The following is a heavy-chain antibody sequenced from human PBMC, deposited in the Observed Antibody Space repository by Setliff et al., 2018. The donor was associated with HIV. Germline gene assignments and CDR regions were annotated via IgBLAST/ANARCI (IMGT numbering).Heavy chain of an antibody. CDR3: ARGSRYFDY. CDR1: GYTFTDHN. V-gene: IGHV1-2*02. D-gene: IGHD3-10*01. CDR2: INPKSGDT. J-gene: IGHJ4*02. Sequence: ASVKVSCKTSGYTFTDHNIHWVRQAPGQGLEWMGWINPKSGDTTYAQRLQGRVTMTRDTSINTAYMELNSLRAEDTAVYYCARGSRYFDYWGQGTLVTVSS.